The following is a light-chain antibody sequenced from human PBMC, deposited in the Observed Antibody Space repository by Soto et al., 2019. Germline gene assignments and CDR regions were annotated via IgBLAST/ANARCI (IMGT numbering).Light chain of an antibody. CDR1: QSVSSN. CDR2: SAS. CDR3: QQFNIWPPWT. Sequence: EIVMTQSPATLSVSPGETATLSCRASQSVSSNLAWYQQKPGQAPRLLIYSASSRATGVPARFSGSGFGTEFTLNISSLRSEDVAVYYCQQFNIWPPWTFGQGTKVEIK. V-gene: IGKV3-15*01. J-gene: IGKJ1*01.